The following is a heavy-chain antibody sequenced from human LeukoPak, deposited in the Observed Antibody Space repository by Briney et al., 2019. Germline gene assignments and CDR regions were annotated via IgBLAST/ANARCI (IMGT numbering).Heavy chain of an antibody. J-gene: IGHJ3*02. CDR1: GYSISSGYY. D-gene: IGHD3-22*01. CDR3: GRPNLGYYFDAFDI. V-gene: IGHV4-38-2*01. CDR2: IYHSGST. Sequence: SETLSLTCAVSGYSISSGYYWGWIRQPPGKGLEWIGSIYHSGSTYYNPSLKSRGTISVDTSKNQFSLKLSSVTAADTAVYYCGRPNLGYYFDAFDIWGQGTMVTVSS.